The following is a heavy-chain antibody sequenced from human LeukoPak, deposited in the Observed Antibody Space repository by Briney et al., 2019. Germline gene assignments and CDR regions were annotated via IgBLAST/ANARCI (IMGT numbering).Heavy chain of an antibody. CDR3: ARATYYYDSSGYKDEYYFDY. CDR1: GYTFTSYY. Sequence: SVKVSCKASGYTFTSYYMHWVRQAPGQGLEWMGGIIPIFGTANYAQKFQGRVTITADESTSTAYMELSSLRSEDTAVYYCARATYYYDSSGYKDEYYFDYWGQGTLVTVSS. CDR2: IIPIFGTA. D-gene: IGHD3-22*01. V-gene: IGHV1-69*13. J-gene: IGHJ4*02.